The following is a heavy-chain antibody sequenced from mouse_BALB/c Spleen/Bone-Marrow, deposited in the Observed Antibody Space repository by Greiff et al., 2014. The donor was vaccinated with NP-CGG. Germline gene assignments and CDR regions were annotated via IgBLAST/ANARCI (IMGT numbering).Heavy chain of an antibody. CDR3: VREDKYGNSGGDFDV. Sequence: QVQLQQSGPGLVAPSQSLSITCTVSGFSLTSYDISWIRQPPGKGLEWLGVIWTGGGTNYNSAFMSRLSISKDNSKSQVFLKMNSLQTDDTAIYYCVREDKYGNSGGDFDVWGAGTTVTASS. CDR1: GFSLTSYD. V-gene: IGHV2-9-2*01. D-gene: IGHD2-10*02. J-gene: IGHJ1*01. CDR2: IWTGGGT.